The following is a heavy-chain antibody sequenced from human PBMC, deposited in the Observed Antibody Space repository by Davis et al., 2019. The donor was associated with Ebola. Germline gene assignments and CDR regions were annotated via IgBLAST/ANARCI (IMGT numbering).Heavy chain of an antibody. V-gene: IGHV1-18*04. Sequence: AASVKVSCKASGYTFTSYYMHWVRQAPGQGLEWMGWISTYNGNTNYAQKLQGRVTITADKSTSTAYMELRSLRSDDTAVYYCARATTMVRGDTWFDPWGQGTLVTVSS. J-gene: IGHJ5*02. D-gene: IGHD3-10*01. CDR2: ISTYNGNT. CDR3: ARATTMVRGDTWFDP. CDR1: GYTFTSYY.